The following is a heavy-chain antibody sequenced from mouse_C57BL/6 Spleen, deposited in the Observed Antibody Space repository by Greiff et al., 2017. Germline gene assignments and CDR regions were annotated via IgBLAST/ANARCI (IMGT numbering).Heavy chain of an antibody. CDR3: ARWHGSGWYFDV. V-gene: IGHV1-80*01. CDR1: GYAFSSYW. J-gene: IGHJ1*03. D-gene: IGHD1-1*01. CDR2: IYPGDGDT. Sequence: QVQLQQSGAELVKPGASVKISCKASGYAFSSYWMNWVKQRPGKGLEWIGQIYPGDGDTNYNGKFKGKATLTADKSSSTAYMQLSSLTSEDSAVYFCARWHGSGWYFDVWGTGTTVTISS.